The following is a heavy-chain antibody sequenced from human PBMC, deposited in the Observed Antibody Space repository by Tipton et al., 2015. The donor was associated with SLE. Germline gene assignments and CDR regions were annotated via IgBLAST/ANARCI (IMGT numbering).Heavy chain of an antibody. J-gene: IGHJ4*02. Sequence: TLSLTCTVSGGSISSSSFYWGWIRQPPGKGLEWIGSIYYSGSTYYNPFLRSRVTISADTSKNQFSLKLTSVTAADTAVYYCARARRTTSSHFDYWGQGTLVTVSS. CDR2: IYYSGST. CDR3: ARARRTTSSHFDY. V-gene: IGHV4-39*07. D-gene: IGHD1-14*01. CDR1: GGSISSSSFY.